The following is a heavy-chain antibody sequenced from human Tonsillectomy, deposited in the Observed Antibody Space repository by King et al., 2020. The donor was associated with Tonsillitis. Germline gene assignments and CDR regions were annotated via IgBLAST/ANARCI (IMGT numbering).Heavy chain of an antibody. Sequence: VQLVESGGGLVQPGGSLRLSCAASGFTINNYWMSWVRQAPGKGLEWVANIRQDGSDQYYVDSVKGRFTISRDNAKNSLYLQMNSLRAEDTAVYYCASFWSGYFDYWGQGTLVTVSS. CDR1: GFTINNYW. CDR2: IRQDGSDQ. J-gene: IGHJ4*02. CDR3: ASFWSGYFDY. V-gene: IGHV3-7*01. D-gene: IGHD3-3*01.